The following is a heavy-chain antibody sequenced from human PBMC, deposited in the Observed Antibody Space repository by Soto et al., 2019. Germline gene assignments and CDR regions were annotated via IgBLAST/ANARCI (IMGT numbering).Heavy chain of an antibody. Sequence: PRGALLVSCAASVFTFSIYWMSWVRQAPGKGLEWVANIKQDGSEKYYVDSVKGRFTISRDNAKKSLYLQMNSLRAEDTAVYYCARVWRAAFDIWGQGTMVTVSS. J-gene: IGHJ3*02. CDR2: IKQDGSEK. V-gene: IGHV3-7*03. CDR1: VFTFSIYW. D-gene: IGHD3-3*01. CDR3: ARVWRAAFDI.